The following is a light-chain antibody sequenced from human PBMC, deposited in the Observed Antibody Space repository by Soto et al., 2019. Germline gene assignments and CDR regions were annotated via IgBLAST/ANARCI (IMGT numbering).Light chain of an antibody. V-gene: IGLV2-23*01. CDR1: SSDVGSYNL. Sequence: QSALTQPASVSGSPGQSITISCTGTSSDVGSYNLVSWYQQHPGKAPKLMIYEDIEWPSGVSNRFSGSKSGNTASLTISGLQTDDDADYYCCSYAGGTSVVFGGGTKVTVL. CDR3: CSYAGGTSVV. CDR2: EDI. J-gene: IGLJ2*01.